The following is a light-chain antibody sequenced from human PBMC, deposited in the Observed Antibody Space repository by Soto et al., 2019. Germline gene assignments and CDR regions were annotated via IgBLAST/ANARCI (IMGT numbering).Light chain of an antibody. V-gene: IGKV3-11*01. CDR3: QQRSNSPPT. Sequence: EILLTQSPSTLSLSPGEGAALSCRSSQSVSSYLAWYQQKPGQAPRVLMYDASNRATGIPARFSGSGSGTDFTLTISSLEPEDFAVYYCQQRSNSPPTFGQGTKVDIK. CDR2: DAS. CDR1: QSVSSY. J-gene: IGKJ1*01.